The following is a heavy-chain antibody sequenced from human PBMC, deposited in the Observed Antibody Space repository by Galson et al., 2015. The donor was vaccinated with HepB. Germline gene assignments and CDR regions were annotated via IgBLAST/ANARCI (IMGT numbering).Heavy chain of an antibody. CDR1: GINVNNDA. Sequence: SLRLSCAASGINVNNDAIDWVRQAPGKGLEWLSFISTSGVVSYADSVKGRLTISRDTVKNSLYLQVNSLRAEDTAMYYCARGRDYAFDIWGLGTMVTVSS. J-gene: IGHJ3*02. D-gene: IGHD3-16*01. V-gene: IGHV3-69-1*01. CDR2: ISTSGVV. CDR3: ARGRDYAFDI.